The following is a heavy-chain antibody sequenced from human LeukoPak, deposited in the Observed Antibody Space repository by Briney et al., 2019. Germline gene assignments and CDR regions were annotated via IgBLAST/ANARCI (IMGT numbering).Heavy chain of an antibody. CDR3: ARLPMVRGGQGFWFDP. D-gene: IGHD3-10*01. CDR1: GYTFISYG. Sequence: GASVKVSCKASGYTFISYGLSWVRQAPGQGLEWMGWISAYNGNTNYAQKLQGRVTMTTDTSTSTAYMELRSLRSDDTAVYYCARLPMVRGGQGFWFDPWGQGTLVTVSS. V-gene: IGHV1-18*01. J-gene: IGHJ5*02. CDR2: ISAYNGNT.